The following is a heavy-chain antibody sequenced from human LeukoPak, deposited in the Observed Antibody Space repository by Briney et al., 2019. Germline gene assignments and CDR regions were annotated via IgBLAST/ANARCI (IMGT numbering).Heavy chain of an antibody. CDR2: ISWNSGLI. V-gene: IGHV3-9*01. D-gene: IGHD2-15*01. CDR1: AFTFGDYA. J-gene: IGHJ3*02. Sequence: PPGGSLRLSCVALAFTFGDYAMHWVRQAPGKGLGWVSGISWNSGLIGYADSVKGRFTISRDNTKNSLYLQMNSLRTEDTALYYCAKDRTATPDAFDIWGQGTMVTVSS. CDR3: AKDRTATPDAFDI.